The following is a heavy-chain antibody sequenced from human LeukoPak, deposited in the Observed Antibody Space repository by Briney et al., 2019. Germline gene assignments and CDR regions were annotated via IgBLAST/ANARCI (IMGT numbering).Heavy chain of an antibody. D-gene: IGHD3-16*01. Sequence: SETLSLTCAVYGGSFGGYYWSWIRQPPGKGLEWIGEINHSGSTNYNPSLKSRVTISVDTSKNQFSLKLSSVTAADTAVYYCARGYPYLFDYWGQGTLVTVSS. V-gene: IGHV4-34*01. CDR3: ARGYPYLFDY. J-gene: IGHJ4*02. CDR2: INHSGST. CDR1: GGSFGGYY.